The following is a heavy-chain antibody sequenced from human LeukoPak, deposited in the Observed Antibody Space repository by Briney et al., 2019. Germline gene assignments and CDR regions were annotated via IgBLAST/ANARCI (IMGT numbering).Heavy chain of an antibody. D-gene: IGHD1-26*01. Sequence: ASVKVSCKASGYTFSSYAISWVRQAPGQGLEWMGWTNSNNGDTNYAQKFQGRVTMTTDTSTSTAFMEVRSLTSDDTAVYYCATAIGTYYDWYLDLWGRGTLVTVSS. CDR1: GYTFSSYA. CDR2: TNSNNGDT. J-gene: IGHJ2*01. V-gene: IGHV1-18*01. CDR3: ATAIGTYYDWYLDL.